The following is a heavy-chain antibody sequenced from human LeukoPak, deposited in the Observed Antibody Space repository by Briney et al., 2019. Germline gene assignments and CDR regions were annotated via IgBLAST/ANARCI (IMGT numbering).Heavy chain of an antibody. V-gene: IGHV3-7*01. CDR2: IKQDGSAQ. CDR3: VKSMAV. CDR1: GFTFSSYW. J-gene: IGHJ6*02. Sequence: GGSLRLSCAASGFTFSSYWMSWVRQAPGKGLEWVANIKQDGSAQNYVDSVRGRFTISRDNAKNSLYLQMNSLRAEDTAVYYCVKSMAVWGQGTTVTVSS.